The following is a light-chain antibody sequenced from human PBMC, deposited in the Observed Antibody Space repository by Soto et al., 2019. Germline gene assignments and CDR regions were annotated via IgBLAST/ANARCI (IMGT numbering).Light chain of an antibody. CDR2: KAS. V-gene: IGKV1-5*03. CDR3: QQYTTYPLT. CDR1: QSISTW. Sequence: DIQMTQSPSTLSASVGDRVTITCRASQSISTWLAWYQQKPGKAPKLLIYKASSLESGVPSRFSGSGSGTEFTLTISSLQPDDFATYYCQQYTTYPLTFGGGTTVESK. J-gene: IGKJ4*01.